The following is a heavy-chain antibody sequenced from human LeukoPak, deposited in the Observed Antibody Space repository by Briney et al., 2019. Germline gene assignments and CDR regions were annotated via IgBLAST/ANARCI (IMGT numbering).Heavy chain of an antibody. J-gene: IGHJ4*02. CDR1: GFTFSSYG. D-gene: IGHD4-17*01. V-gene: IGHV3-30*02. CDR3: AKEPMTTVTIKYYFDY. Sequence: GGSLRLSCAASGFTFSSYGMHWVRQAPGKGLEWVAFIRYDGSNKYYADSVKGRFTISRDNSKNTLYLQMNSLRAEDTAVYYCAKEPMTTVTIKYYFDYWGQGTLVTVSS. CDR2: IRYDGSNK.